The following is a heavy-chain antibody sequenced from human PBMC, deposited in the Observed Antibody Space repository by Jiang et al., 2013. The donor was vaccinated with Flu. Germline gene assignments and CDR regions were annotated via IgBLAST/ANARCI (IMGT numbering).Heavy chain of an antibody. V-gene: IGHV4-39*01. CDR2: IYYSGST. D-gene: IGHD3-10*01. CDR3: ARHGKDMVRGVIISALDY. CDR1: GGSISSSSYY. J-gene: IGHJ4*02. Sequence: GPGLVKPSETLSLTCTVSGGSISSSSYYWGWIRQPPGKGLEWIGSIYYSGSTYYNPSLKSRVTISVDTSKNQFSLKLSSVTAADTAVYYCARHGKDMVRGVIISALDYWGQGTLVTVSS.